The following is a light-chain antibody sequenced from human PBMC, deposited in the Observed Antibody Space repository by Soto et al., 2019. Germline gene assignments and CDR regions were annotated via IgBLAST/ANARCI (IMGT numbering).Light chain of an antibody. Sequence: DIQLTQSPSFLSASVGDRVTITCRASQGINTYLAWYQQKPGKAPKALIYDASRLGSGVPSRFSGSGSGTEFTLTISSLQPDDFATYYCQQYQTYATFGQGTRLEIK. CDR2: DAS. CDR1: QGINTY. CDR3: QQYQTYAT. J-gene: IGKJ5*01. V-gene: IGKV1-5*01.